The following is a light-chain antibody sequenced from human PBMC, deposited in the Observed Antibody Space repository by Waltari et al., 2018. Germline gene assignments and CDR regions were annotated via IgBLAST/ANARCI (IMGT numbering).Light chain of an antibody. CDR3: QSADSSPTPRAV. Sequence: SYELTQPPSVSVSPGQTATITCPGDALPKQNVHWYQQKPGQAPVLVIYKESERPSGIPERFSGSSSGTTVTLTISGVQAEDEADYYCQSADSSPTPRAVFGGGTKLTVL. CDR2: KES. CDR1: ALPKQN. J-gene: IGLJ2*01. V-gene: IGLV3-25*03.